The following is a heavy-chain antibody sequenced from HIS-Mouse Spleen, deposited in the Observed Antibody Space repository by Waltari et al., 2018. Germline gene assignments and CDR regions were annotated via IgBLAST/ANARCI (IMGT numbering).Heavy chain of an antibody. CDR3: AKASSGWLDY. J-gene: IGHJ4*02. CDR2: ISYDGSNK. Sequence: HVQLVESGGGVVQPGRSLRLSCAAAGFASSSYVMHWVRQAPGKGLEWVAVISYDGSNKYYADSVKGRFTISRDNSKNTLYLQMNSLRAEDTAVYYCAKASSGWLDYWGQGTLVTVSS. D-gene: IGHD6-19*01. V-gene: IGHV3-30*18. CDR1: GFASSSYV.